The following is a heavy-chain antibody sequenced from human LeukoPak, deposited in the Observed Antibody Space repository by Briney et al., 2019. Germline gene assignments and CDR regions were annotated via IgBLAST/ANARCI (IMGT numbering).Heavy chain of an antibody. CDR2: ISSSSSYI. Sequence: GGSLRLSCAASGFTFSSYSMNWVRQAPGKGLEWVSSISSSSSYIYYADSVKGRFTISRDNAKNSLYLQMNSLRAEDTAVYYCAREGGTYYYDSSGYYPDYWGQGTLVTVSS. CDR3: AREGGTYYYDSSGYYPDY. J-gene: IGHJ4*02. D-gene: IGHD3-22*01. CDR1: GFTFSSYS. V-gene: IGHV3-21*01.